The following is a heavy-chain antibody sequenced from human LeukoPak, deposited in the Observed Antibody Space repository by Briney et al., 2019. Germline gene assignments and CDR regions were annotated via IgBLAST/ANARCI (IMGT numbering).Heavy chain of an antibody. Sequence: PGGSLRLSCAASGFTFSSYGMTWVRQAPGKGLEWVSGISGDGGSTYYADSVKGRFTISRDNSENTLCLQMSSLRAEDTAVYYCAKGASPGGYAPLDYWGQGTLVTVSS. V-gene: IGHV3-23*01. CDR2: ISGDGGST. CDR1: GFTFSSYG. D-gene: IGHD2-8*02. CDR3: AKGASPGGYAPLDY. J-gene: IGHJ4*02.